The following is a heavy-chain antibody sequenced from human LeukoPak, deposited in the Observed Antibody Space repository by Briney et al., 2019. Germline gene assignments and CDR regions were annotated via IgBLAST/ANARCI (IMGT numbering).Heavy chain of an antibody. CDR3: ARGSRGYTYG. Sequence: SETLSLTCTVSGASVSSGSYYWSWIRQPPGKGLEWIGYIYYSGSTNYNPSLKSRVTISVDTSKNQFSLKLSSVTAADTAVYYCARGSRGYTYGWGQGTLVAVSS. J-gene: IGHJ4*02. CDR1: GASVSSGSYY. V-gene: IGHV4-61*01. CDR2: IYYSGST. D-gene: IGHD5-18*01.